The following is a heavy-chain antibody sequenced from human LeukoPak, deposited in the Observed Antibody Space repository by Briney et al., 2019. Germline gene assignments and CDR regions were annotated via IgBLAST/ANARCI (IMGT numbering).Heavy chain of an antibody. V-gene: IGHV3-23*01. D-gene: IGHD3-10*01. CDR3: AKLSEHYGSVLL. CDR2: ISGSGGST. Sequence: WGSLRLSCAASGFTFSSYAMSWVRQAPGKGLEWVSAISGSGGSTYNAASVKGRFTISRENSKNTLYLQMNSLRAEDTAVYYCAKLSEHYGSVLLWGQGTLVTVSS. CDR1: GFTFSSYA. J-gene: IGHJ4*02.